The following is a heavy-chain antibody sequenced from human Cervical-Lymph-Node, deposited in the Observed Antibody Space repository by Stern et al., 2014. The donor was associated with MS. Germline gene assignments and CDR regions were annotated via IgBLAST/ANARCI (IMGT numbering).Heavy chain of an antibody. V-gene: IGHV1-18*01. CDR2: ISSYNGNT. Sequence: QVQLVQSGPEVRQPGASVRVSCKASGYTFTTPNYGIAWVREAPGRGLEGMGWISSYNGNTVYAQKLQDRVTMTTDTSTSTAYMELRSLRSDDTAFYYCARERLRDFNDYHFDSWGQGTLVTVSS. CDR1: GYTFTTPNYG. J-gene: IGHJ4*02. CDR3: ARERLRDFNDYHFDS. D-gene: IGHD4-11*01.